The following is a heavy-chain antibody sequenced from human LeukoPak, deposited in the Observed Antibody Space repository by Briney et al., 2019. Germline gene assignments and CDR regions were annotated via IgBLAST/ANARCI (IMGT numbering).Heavy chain of an antibody. CDR1: GYTLTELS. CDR3: ATLGQPYYYDSSGYSN. J-gene: IGHJ4*02. CDR2: FDPEDGET. D-gene: IGHD3-22*01. Sequence: ASVKVSCKVSGYTLTELSMHWVRQAPGKGLEWMGGFDPEDGETIYAQKFQGRVTMTEDTSTDTAYMELSSLRSEDTAVYYCATLGQPYYYDSSGYSNWGQGTLVTVSS. V-gene: IGHV1-24*01.